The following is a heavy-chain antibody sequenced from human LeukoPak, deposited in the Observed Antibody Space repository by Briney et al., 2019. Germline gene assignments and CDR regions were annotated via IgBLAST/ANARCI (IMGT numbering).Heavy chain of an antibody. V-gene: IGHV4-38-2*02. J-gene: IGHJ6*03. CDR1: GYSISSGYY. D-gene: IGHD6-25*01. CDR2: IYHSGST. CDR3: AREAAGVGGNMDV. Sequence: SETLSLTCTVSGYSISSGYYWGWIRQPPGKGLEWIGSIYHSGSTYYNPSLKSRVTISVDTSKNQFSLKLSSVTAADTAVYYCAREAAGVGGNMDVWGKGTTVTVSS.